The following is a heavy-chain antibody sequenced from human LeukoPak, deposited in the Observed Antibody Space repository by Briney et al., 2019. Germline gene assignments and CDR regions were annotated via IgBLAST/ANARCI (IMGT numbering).Heavy chain of an antibody. V-gene: IGHV1-18*01. CDR3: AGTHRRFLEWSYFDY. CDR1: DYTFTTYG. CDR2: ISAYNGNT. Sequence: ASVKVSCKASDYTFTTYGISWVRQAPGQGLEWMGWISAYNGNTNYAQKLQGRVTMTTDTSTNTAYMVLRSLRSDDTAMYYCAGTHRRFLEWSYFDYWGQGTLVTVSS. J-gene: IGHJ4*02. D-gene: IGHD3-3*01.